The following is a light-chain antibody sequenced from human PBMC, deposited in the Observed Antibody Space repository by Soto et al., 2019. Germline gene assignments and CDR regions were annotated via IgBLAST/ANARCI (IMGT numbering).Light chain of an antibody. CDR3: QQYDNLPPLFT. CDR2: DAS. CDR1: QDISNY. V-gene: IGKV1-33*01. Sequence: DIQMTQSPSSLSASVGDRVTITCQASQDISNYLNWYQQKPGKAPKLLIYDASNLETGVPSRFSGSGSGTDFTFTISSLQPEDIATYYCQQYDNLPPLFTFGPGTKVEIK. J-gene: IGKJ3*01.